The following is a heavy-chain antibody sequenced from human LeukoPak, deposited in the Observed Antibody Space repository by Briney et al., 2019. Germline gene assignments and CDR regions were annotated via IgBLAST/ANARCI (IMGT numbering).Heavy chain of an antibody. J-gene: IGHJ3*02. D-gene: IGHD5-24*01. Sequence: KPSETLSLTCTVSGGSISSYYWSWIRQPPGKGLEWIGYIYYSGSTNYNPSLKSRVTISVDTSKNQFSLKLSSVTAADTAVYYCARTGYNEFHDAFDIWGQGTMVTVSS. CDR3: ARTGYNEFHDAFDI. CDR1: GGSISSYY. V-gene: IGHV4-59*01. CDR2: IYYSGST.